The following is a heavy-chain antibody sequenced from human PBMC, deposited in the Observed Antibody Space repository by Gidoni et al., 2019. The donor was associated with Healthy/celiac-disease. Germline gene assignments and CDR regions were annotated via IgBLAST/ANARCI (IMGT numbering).Heavy chain of an antibody. CDR1: GGSFSAYY. CDR2: INHSGST. V-gene: IGHV4-34*01. J-gene: IGHJ4*02. CDR3: ARESLGYCSSTSCYNHFDY. Sequence: QLQLQQWGAGLLKPSETLSLTCAVYGGSFSAYYWSWIRQPPAKGLECIGEINHSGSTNYNPSLKSRVTISVDASKNQFSLKLSSVTAADTAVYYCARESLGYCSSTSCYNHFDYWGQGTLVTVSS. D-gene: IGHD2-2*02.